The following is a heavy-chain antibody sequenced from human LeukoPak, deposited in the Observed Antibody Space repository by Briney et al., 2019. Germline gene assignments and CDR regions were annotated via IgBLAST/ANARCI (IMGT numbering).Heavy chain of an antibody. CDR3: AKVRGGHDYSNYVPYFDY. V-gene: IGHV3-23*01. CDR1: RFTFSACG. D-gene: IGHD4-11*01. CDR2: ISGSGGST. J-gene: IGHJ4*02. Sequence: PGGSLRLSCAASRFTFSACGMHWVRQAPGKGLEWVSAISGSGGSTYYADSVKGRFTISRDNSKNTLYLQMNSLRAEDTAVYYCAKVRGGHDYSNYVPYFDYWGQGTLVTVSS.